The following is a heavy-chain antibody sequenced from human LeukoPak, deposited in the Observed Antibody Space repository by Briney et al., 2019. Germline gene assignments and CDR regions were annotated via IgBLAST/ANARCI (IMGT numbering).Heavy chain of an antibody. D-gene: IGHD2/OR15-2a*01. CDR3: ARDSIARANIGNDMDV. CDR1: GLTFSDYY. V-gene: IGHV3-11*01. CDR2: ISHSGSTI. Sequence: GGSLRLSCAASGLTFSDYYLSWIRQAPGKGLEWVSYISHSGSTIYYADSVRGRFSVSTDNAKNSLYLQMNSLRAEDTAVYYCARDSIARANIGNDMDVWGNGTTVTVSS. J-gene: IGHJ6*03.